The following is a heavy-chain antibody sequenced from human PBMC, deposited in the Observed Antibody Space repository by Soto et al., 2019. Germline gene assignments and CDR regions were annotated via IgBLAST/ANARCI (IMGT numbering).Heavy chain of an antibody. CDR2: IWYDGSNK. J-gene: IGHJ3*02. CDR1: GFTISSYG. V-gene: IGHV3-33*01. Sequence: GESLTLSCAVSGFTISSYGMHWVRQAPGKGLEWVAAIWYDGSNKYYADSVKVRITISGDNSKTTLHLHMNSLRARDTSVYYCARDLVISPLDIWGQGTMVTVS. CDR3: ARDLVISPLDI. D-gene: IGHD1-26*01.